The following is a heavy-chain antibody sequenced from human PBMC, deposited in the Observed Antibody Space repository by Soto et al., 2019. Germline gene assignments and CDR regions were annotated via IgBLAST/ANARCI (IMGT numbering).Heavy chain of an antibody. V-gene: IGHV4-61*01. Sequence: SETLSLTCTVSGGSVSSGSYYWRWIRQPPGKGLEWIGYIYYSGSTNYNPSLKSRVTISVDTSKNQFSLKLSSVTAADTAVYYCARGAVAGNYYYYYGMDVWGQGTTVTVSS. CDR1: GGSVSSGSYY. D-gene: IGHD6-19*01. CDR3: ARGAVAGNYYYYYGMDV. J-gene: IGHJ6*02. CDR2: IYYSGST.